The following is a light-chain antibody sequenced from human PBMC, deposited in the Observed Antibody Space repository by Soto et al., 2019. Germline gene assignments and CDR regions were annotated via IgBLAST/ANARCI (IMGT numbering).Light chain of an antibody. CDR2: GAS. CDR1: QSVSSSY. J-gene: IGKJ1*01. V-gene: IGKV3-20*01. Sequence: EIVLTQSPGTLSLSPGEIATLSFSASQSVSSSYLAWYQQKPGQAPRLLIYGASSRATGIPDRFSGSGSGTDFTLTISRLEPEDFAVYYCQQYGSSPRTFGQGTKVDIK. CDR3: QQYGSSPRT.